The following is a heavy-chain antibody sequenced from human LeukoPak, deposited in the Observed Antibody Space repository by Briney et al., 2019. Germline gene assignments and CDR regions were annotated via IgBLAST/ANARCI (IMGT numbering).Heavy chain of an antibody. V-gene: IGHV4-59*11. CDR1: GGSLSSHY. D-gene: IGHD6-6*01. CDR3: ARYSSSLKQLDY. J-gene: IGHJ4*02. CDR2: IYYSGST. Sequence: SETLSLTCTVSGGSLSSHYWSWIRQPPGKGLEWIGYIYYSGSTNYNPSLKSRVTISVDTSKNQFSLKLSSVTAADPAVYYCARYSSSLKQLDYWGQGTLVTVSS.